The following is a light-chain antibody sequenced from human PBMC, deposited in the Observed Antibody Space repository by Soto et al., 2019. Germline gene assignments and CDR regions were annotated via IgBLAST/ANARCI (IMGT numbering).Light chain of an antibody. J-gene: IGKJ1*01. Sequence: DIQLTQSPSTLSASVGDRVTITCRASQTIRTWLAWYQQEPGKAPKLLIYKASTLESGVPSNFSGSGSGTEFTLTISSLQPEDFATYYCQQYNSYPWTFGQGTKVDIK. V-gene: IGKV1-5*03. CDR1: QTIRTW. CDR3: QQYNSYPWT. CDR2: KAS.